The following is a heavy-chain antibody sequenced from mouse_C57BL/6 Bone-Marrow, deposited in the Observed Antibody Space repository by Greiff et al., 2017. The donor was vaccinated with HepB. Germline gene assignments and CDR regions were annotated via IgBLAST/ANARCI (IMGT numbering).Heavy chain of an antibody. CDR3: AVYYDGDYFDY. J-gene: IGHJ2*01. Sequence: QVQLQQSGAELARPGASVKLSCKASGYTFTSYGISWVKQRTGQGLEWIGEIYPRSGNTYYNEKFKGKATLTADKSSSTAYMELRTLPSEDSAVYFCAVYYDGDYFDYWGQGTTLTVSS. V-gene: IGHV1-81*01. CDR1: GYTFTSYG. CDR2: IYPRSGNT. D-gene: IGHD1-1*01.